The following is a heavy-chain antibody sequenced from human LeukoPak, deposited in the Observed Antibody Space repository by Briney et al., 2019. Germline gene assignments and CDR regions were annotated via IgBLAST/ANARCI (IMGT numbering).Heavy chain of an antibody. Sequence: GGSLRLFCGASGFTFSIYAMRGARRAPGRGREWVSALSGSGGSAYYADSVKGRFTISRDNSKNTLYLQMNSLRAEDTAVYYCSKERRRTTGTTDGMDVWGQGTTVTVSS. CDR3: SKERRRTTGTTDGMDV. J-gene: IGHJ6*02. CDR1: GFTFSIYA. V-gene: IGHV3-23*01. D-gene: IGHD1-1*01. CDR2: LSGSGGSA.